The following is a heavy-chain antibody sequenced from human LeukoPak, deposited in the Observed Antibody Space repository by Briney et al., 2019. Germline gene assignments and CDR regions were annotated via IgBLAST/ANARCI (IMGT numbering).Heavy chain of an antibody. CDR3: ARQIFVTGTIGYCSSTSCFNWFDP. CDR1: GGSFSGYY. D-gene: IGHD2-2*03. V-gene: IGHV4-34*01. Sequence: SETLSLTCAVYGGSFSGYYWSWIRQPPGKGLEWIGEINHSGSTNYNPSLKSRVTISVDTSKNQFSLKLSSVTAADTAVYYCARQIFVTGTIGYCSSTSCFNWFDPWGQGTLVTVSS. CDR2: INHSGST. J-gene: IGHJ5*02.